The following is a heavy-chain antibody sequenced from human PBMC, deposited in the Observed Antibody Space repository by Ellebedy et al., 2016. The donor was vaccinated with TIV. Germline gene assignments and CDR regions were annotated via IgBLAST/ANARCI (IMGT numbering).Heavy chain of an antibody. Sequence: ASVKVSCXASGYTFTGYYMHWVRQAPGQGLEWMGWINPNSGGTNYAQKFQGRVTMTRDTSISTAYMELSRLRSDDTAVYYCARGLREYSSSSGIYYYYYYMDVWGKGTTVTVSS. CDR3: ARGLREYSSSSGIYYYYYYMDV. D-gene: IGHD6-6*01. CDR2: INPNSGGT. J-gene: IGHJ6*03. CDR1: GYTFTGYY. V-gene: IGHV1-2*02.